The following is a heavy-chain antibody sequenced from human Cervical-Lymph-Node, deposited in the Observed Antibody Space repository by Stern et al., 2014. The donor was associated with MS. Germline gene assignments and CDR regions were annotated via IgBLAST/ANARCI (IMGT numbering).Heavy chain of an antibody. CDR1: GFSLSTSAVG. Sequence: QVTLKESGPTLVQPTQTLTLTCTFSGFSLSTSAVGVVWIRQPQGKALEWPALIYWDDDKRSSASLKSRLTITKDTSKNQVVLTMTNMDPVDTATYYCAHSGKRNSPFDYWGQGTLVTVSS. D-gene: IGHD1/OR15-1a*01. V-gene: IGHV2-5*02. CDR3: AHSGKRNSPFDY. CDR2: IYWDDDK. J-gene: IGHJ4*02.